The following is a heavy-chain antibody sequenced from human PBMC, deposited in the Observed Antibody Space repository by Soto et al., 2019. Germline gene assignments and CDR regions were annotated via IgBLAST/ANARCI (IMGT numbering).Heavy chain of an antibody. CDR2: MNPNSGNT. CDR1: GYTFTSYD. V-gene: IGHV1-8*01. Sequence: ASVKVSCKASGYTFTSYDINWVRQATGQGLEWMGWMNPNSGNTGYAQKFQGRVTMTRNTSISTAYMELSSLRSEDTAVYYCAVLYVYGEYCYYYYGMDVWGQGTTVTVSS. D-gene: IGHD2-8*01. CDR3: AVLYVYGEYCYYYYGMDV. J-gene: IGHJ6*02.